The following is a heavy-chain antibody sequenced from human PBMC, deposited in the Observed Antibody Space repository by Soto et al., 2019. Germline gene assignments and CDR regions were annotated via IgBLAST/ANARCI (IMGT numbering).Heavy chain of an antibody. CDR3: ARWVGASNRFDP. CDR1: GYTFTGYH. V-gene: IGHV1-2*04. J-gene: IGHJ5*02. Sequence: GASVKVSCKASGYTFTGYHVHWLRQAPGQGLEWMGWINTNTGDTNYAQKFQGWVTMTRDTSINTAYVQLSRLRSDDTAVYFCARWVGASNRFDPWGQGTLVTVSS. CDR2: INTNTGDT. D-gene: IGHD1-26*01.